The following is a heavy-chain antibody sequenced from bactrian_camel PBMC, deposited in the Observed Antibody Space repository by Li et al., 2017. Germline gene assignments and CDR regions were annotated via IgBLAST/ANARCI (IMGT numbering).Heavy chain of an antibody. CDR2: IYAGGVAT. CDR1: GYSFGTYC. D-gene: IGHD1*01. J-gene: IGHJ4*01. Sequence: HVQLVESGGGSVQDGGSLRLSCEVSGYSFGTYCTGWFRQAPGKEREEVATIYAGGVATSYAASVKGRFTISQDKSKNTMWLQMNSLNPEDTAMYYCAVDATEFPRCELKNMKDRVDEWGVWGQGTQVTVST. V-gene: IGHV3S1*01. CDR3: AVDATEFPRCELKNMKDRVDEWGV.